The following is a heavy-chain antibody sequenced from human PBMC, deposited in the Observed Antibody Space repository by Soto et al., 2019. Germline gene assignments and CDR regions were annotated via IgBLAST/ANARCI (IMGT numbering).Heavy chain of an antibody. CDR2: VYYSGST. CDR1: GASISSYY. V-gene: IGHV4-59*01. CDR3: ATDTAESP. D-gene: IGHD5-18*01. Sequence: QLQLQESGPGLVKPSETLSLTCTVSGASISSYYWSWIRQPPGKGLEWIGYVYYSGSTNYNPSLVSRVTIPVSTSKTQSSLQLISVTVADTAMYSGATDTAESPWGQGNLVSVSS. J-gene: IGHJ5*02.